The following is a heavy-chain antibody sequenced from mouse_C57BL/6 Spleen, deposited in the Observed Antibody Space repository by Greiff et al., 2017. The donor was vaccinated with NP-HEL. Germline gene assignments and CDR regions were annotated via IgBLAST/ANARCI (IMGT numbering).Heavy chain of an antibody. CDR1: GFSLTSYA. Sequence: VKLMESGPGLVAPSQSLSITCTVSGFSLTSYAISWVRQPPGKGLEWLGVIWTGGGTNYNSALKSRLSISKDNSKSQVFLKMNSLQTDDTARYYCARKTPSAQADYFDYWGQGTTLTVSS. CDR2: IWTGGGT. CDR3: ARKTPSAQADYFDY. V-gene: IGHV2-9-1*01. J-gene: IGHJ2*01. D-gene: IGHD3-2*02.